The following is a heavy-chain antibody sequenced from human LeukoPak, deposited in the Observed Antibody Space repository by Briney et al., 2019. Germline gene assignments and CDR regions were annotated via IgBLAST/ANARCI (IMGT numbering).Heavy chain of an antibody. V-gene: IGHV1-69*06. J-gene: IGHJ6*03. CDR3: ASGDSSSWNYYYYYMDV. D-gene: IGHD6-13*01. CDR1: GGTFSSYA. Sequence: SVKVSCKASGGTFSSYAISWVRQAPGQGLEWMGGIIPIFGTANYAQKFQGRVTITADKSTSTAYMELSSLRSEDTAVYYCASGDSSSWNYYYYYMDVWGKGTTVTISS. CDR2: IIPIFGTA.